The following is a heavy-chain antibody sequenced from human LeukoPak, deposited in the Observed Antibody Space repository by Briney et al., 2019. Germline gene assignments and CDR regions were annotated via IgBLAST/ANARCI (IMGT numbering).Heavy chain of an antibody. D-gene: IGHD6-19*01. J-gene: IGHJ4*02. CDR1: GDSLSSHY. CDR3: ARNVGWYSHDS. CDR2: IYGSGST. V-gene: IGHV4-59*08. Sequence: PSETLSPTCTVSGDSLSSHYWSWIRQPPGKGLEWIGYIYGSGSTHYDPSLRGRVTISEDTSKNQFSLKLTSVTAADTAVYYCARNVGWYSHDSWGQGTLVTVSS.